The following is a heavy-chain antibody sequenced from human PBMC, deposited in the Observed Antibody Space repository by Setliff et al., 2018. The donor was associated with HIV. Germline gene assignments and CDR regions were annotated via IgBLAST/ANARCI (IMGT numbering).Heavy chain of an antibody. V-gene: IGHV1-18*01. Sequence: GASVKVSCKASGYTFTTYGISWVRQAPGQGLEWMGWISAYNGNTNYAQKLQGRVSMTTDTSTSTAYMELSSLRSEDTAVYYCARTRPPQGGYYDSSGYYGGMDVWGQGTTVTVS. CDR2: ISAYNGNT. CDR1: GYTFTTYG. J-gene: IGHJ6*02. CDR3: ARTRPPQGGYYDSSGYYGGMDV. D-gene: IGHD3-22*01.